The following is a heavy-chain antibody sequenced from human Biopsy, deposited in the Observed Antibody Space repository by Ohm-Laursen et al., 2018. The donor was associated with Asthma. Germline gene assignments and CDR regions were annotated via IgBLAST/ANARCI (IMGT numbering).Heavy chain of an antibody. CDR3: AKDSGSYHVDFDY. D-gene: IGHD1-26*01. J-gene: IGHJ4*02. CDR2: ISSSSSYI. CDR1: GFTFSSYS. V-gene: IGHV3-21*04. Sequence: GSLRLSCTASGFTFSSYSMNWVRQAPGKGLEWVSSISSSSSYIYYADSVKGRFTISRDNAKNSLYLQMNSLRAEDTAVYYCAKDSGSYHVDFDYWGQGTLVTVSS.